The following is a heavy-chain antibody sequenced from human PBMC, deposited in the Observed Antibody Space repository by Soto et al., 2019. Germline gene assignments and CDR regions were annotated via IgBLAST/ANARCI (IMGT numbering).Heavy chain of an antibody. J-gene: IGHJ4*02. Sequence: QMQLVQSGPEVKKPGTSVKVSCKTSGFTFSSSAVHWVRQARGLRLQWIGWIDVGSTNANYAPMLQERVTIGRDRSTSTADMELSSLRPEDTAVYYFAADVGGYIYGLARRWGPGTLVTVSS. D-gene: IGHD4-17*01. CDR1: GFTFSSSA. V-gene: IGHV1-58*01. CDR3: AADVGGYIYGLARR. CDR2: IDVGSTNA.